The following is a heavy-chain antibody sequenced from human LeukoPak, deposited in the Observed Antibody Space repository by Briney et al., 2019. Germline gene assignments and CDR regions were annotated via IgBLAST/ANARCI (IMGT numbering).Heavy chain of an antibody. CDR3: ARGLQLVRALDY. CDR2: ISHDGSNK. V-gene: IGHV3-30-3*01. CDR1: GFTFSSYA. J-gene: IGHJ4*02. Sequence: PGGSLRLSCAASGFTFSSYAMHWVRQAPGKGLEWVAVISHDGSNKYYADSVKGRFTISRDNSKNTLYLQMNSLRAEDTAVYYCARGLQLVRALDYWGQGTLVTVSS. D-gene: IGHD6-6*01.